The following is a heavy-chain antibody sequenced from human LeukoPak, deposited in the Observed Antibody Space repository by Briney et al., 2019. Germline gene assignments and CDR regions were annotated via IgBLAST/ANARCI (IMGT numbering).Heavy chain of an antibody. CDR3: ARREYNYNSWYFDS. D-gene: IGHD5-18*01. Sequence: PSETLSLTCSVSGGSISSSGSYWGWIRQPPGKGPEWIGSIYFTGSTYYNPSLKSRVTISVDTSNNHFSLKLSSVTAADTAVYYCARREYNYNSWYFDSWGQGTLVTVSS. CDR1: GGSISSSGSY. V-gene: IGHV4-39*01. CDR2: IYFTGST. J-gene: IGHJ4*02.